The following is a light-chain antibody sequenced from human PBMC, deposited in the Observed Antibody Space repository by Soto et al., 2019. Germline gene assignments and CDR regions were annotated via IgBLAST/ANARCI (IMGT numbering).Light chain of an antibody. Sequence: IVLTQSPATLSLSPGERATLSCRASQSVSNSLGWFQQKPGQAPRLLIDDATNRATGIPARFTGSGSGSDFTLTISSLEPEYVGVYYCRQRYNWPLTFGGGTKVEIK. J-gene: IGKJ4*01. V-gene: IGKV3-11*01. CDR3: RQRYNWPLT. CDR1: QSVSNS. CDR2: DAT.